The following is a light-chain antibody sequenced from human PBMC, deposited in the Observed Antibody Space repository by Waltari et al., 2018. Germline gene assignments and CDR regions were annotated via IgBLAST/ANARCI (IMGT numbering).Light chain of an antibody. J-gene: IGLJ1*01. V-gene: IGLV1-47*01. CDR3: ATWDDRLSDYV. CDR1: SSNIGSNY. CDR2: RYN. Sequence: QSVLTQPPSASGTPGQRVIISCSGSSSNIGSNYVYWYQQLLGTPPKLLIYRYNQRPSGVPDRFSGSKSGNSSSLAISGRRSEDEADYYCATWDDRLSDYVFGTGTKVTAL.